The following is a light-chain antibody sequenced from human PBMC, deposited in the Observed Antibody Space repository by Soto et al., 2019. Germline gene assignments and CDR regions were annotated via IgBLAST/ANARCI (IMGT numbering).Light chain of an antibody. CDR3: QQSYRFPKT. V-gene: IGKV1-39*01. J-gene: IGKJ1*01. Sequence: DTKRTHSPSSLSASVGARVTITCRASQSISSYLNWYQQKPGKAPKLLIYAASTLQSGVPSRFSGSGSGTEFTLTIISLQPEDFATYYCQQSYRFPKTFGRGTKVDIK. CDR2: AAS. CDR1: QSISSY.